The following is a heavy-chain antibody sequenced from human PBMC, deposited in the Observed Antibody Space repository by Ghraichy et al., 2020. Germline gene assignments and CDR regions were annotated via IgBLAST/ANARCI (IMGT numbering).Heavy chain of an antibody. J-gene: IGHJ4*02. CDR2: IYSGGNT. Sequence: GGSLRLSCAASGFTVSSDYMTWVRQAPGKGLEWVSVIYSGGNTYYADSVKGRFTISRDNSKNTLYLQMNSLRAEDTAVYYCARVGTIPTTHFDYWGQGTLVTVSS. V-gene: IGHV3-53*01. CDR3: ARVGTIPTTHFDY. CDR1: GFTVSSDY. D-gene: IGHD3-3*01.